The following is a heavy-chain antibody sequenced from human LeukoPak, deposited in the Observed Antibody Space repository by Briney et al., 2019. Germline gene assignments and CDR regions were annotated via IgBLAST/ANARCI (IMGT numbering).Heavy chain of an antibody. Sequence: GGSLRLSCAAPGFTFSDYYMSWIRQAPGKGLEWVSYISSSSSYTNYADSVKGRFTISRDNAKNSLYLQMNSLRAEDTAVYYCARVPRPGIAAAGRVDYWGQGTLVTVSS. D-gene: IGHD6-13*01. J-gene: IGHJ4*02. CDR3: ARVPRPGIAAAGRVDY. CDR1: GFTFSDYY. CDR2: ISSSSSYT. V-gene: IGHV3-11*05.